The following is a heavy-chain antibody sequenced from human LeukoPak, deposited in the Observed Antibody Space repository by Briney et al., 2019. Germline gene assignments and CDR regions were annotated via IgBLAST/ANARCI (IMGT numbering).Heavy chain of an antibody. Sequence: SETLSLTCTVSGGSISSYYWSWIRQPPGKGLEWIGYIYYSGSTNYNPSLKSRVTISVDTSKNQFSLKLSSVTAADTAVYYCARLAREGGFGELYPRYWGKGTLVTVSS. CDR2: IYYSGST. V-gene: IGHV4-59*01. D-gene: IGHD3-10*01. J-gene: IGHJ4*02. CDR1: GGSISSYY. CDR3: ARLAREGGFGELYPRY.